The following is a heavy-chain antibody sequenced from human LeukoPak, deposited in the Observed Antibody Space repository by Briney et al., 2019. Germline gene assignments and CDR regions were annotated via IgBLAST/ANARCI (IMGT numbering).Heavy chain of an antibody. J-gene: IGHJ4*02. Sequence: SETLSLTCAVYGGSFSGYYWSWIRQPPGKGLEWIGEINHSGSTNYNPSLKSRVTISVDTPKNQFSLKLSSVTAADTAVYYCARGYFSGYYFDYWGQGTLVTVSS. CDR1: GGSFSGYY. V-gene: IGHV4-34*01. CDR2: INHSGST. D-gene: IGHD3-22*01. CDR3: ARGYFSGYYFDY.